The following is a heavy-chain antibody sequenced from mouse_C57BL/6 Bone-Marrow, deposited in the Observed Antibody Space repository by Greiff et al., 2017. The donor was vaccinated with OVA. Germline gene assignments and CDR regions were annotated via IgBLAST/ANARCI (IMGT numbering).Heavy chain of an antibody. D-gene: IGHD2-4*01. J-gene: IGHJ3*01. CDR3: TTGYDYPFAY. Sequence: VQLQQSGAELVRPGASVKLSCTASGFNIKDDYMHWVKQRPEQGLDWIGWIDPETGDPEYASKFQGKATITADTSSNTAYLQLSSLTSEDTAVYYCTTGYDYPFAYWGQGTLVTVSA. V-gene: IGHV14-4*01. CDR2: IDPETGDP. CDR1: GFNIKDDY.